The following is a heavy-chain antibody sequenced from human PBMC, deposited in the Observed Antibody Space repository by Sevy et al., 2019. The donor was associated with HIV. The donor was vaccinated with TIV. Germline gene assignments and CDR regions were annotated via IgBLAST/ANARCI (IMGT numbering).Heavy chain of an antibody. D-gene: IGHD5-12*01. CDR1: GGSITTYY. CDR3: AREATGAFDY. J-gene: IGHJ4*02. V-gene: IGHV4-59*01. CDR2: IHYSGRT. Sequence: SETLSLTCTVSGGSITTYYWSWIRQPPGKGLEWIGYIHYSGRTNYNPSLKSRLTISVDKSKNQFPLKLTSVTAADTAVYYCAREATGAFDYWGQGTLVTVSS.